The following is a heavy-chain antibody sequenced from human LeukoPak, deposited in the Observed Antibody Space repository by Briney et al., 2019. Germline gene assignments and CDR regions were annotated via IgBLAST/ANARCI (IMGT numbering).Heavy chain of an antibody. CDR3: ARGGTYYYDSSGYYEALDY. Sequence: ASVKVSCKASGYTXTSYGISGVRQAPGQGLEWMGWISAYNGNTNYAQKLQGRVTMTTDTSTSTAYMELRSLRSDDTAVYYYARGGTYYYDSSGYYEALDYWGQGTLVTVSS. V-gene: IGHV1-18*01. CDR2: ISAYNGNT. J-gene: IGHJ4*02. D-gene: IGHD3-22*01. CDR1: GYTXTSYG.